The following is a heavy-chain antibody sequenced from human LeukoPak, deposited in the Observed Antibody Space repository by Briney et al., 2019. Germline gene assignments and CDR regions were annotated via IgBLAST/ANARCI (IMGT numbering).Heavy chain of an antibody. D-gene: IGHD3-10*01. CDR1: GFTFSSYS. J-gene: IGHJ4*02. CDR3: AKRGFDGSGSFYTRD. CDR2: ISSSSSYI. Sequence: GGSLRLSCAASGFTFSSYSMNWVRQAPGKGLEWVSSISSSSSYIYYADSVKGRFTISRDNSNNTLYLQMNSLRAEDTAVYYCAKRGFDGSGSFYTRDWGQGTLVTVSS. V-gene: IGHV3-21*04.